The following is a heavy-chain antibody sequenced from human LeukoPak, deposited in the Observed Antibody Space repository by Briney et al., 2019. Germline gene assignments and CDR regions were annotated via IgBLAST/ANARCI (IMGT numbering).Heavy chain of an antibody. CDR3: AKTRIVCSSVSCPGGGFDY. CDR1: GFTFSSYA. V-gene: IGHV3-23*01. D-gene: IGHD2-2*01. J-gene: IGHJ4*01. CDR2: IRGSGDIT. Sequence: QPGGSLRLSCAASGFTFSSYAMSWVRQAPGKGLEWVSGIRGSGDITYYADSVKGRFTTSRDNFKNTLYLQMNSLRAEDTAVYYCAKTRIVCSSVSCPGGGFDYWGHGTLVTVSS.